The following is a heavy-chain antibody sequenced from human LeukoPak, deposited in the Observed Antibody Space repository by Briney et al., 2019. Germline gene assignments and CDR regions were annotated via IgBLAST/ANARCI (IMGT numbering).Heavy chain of an antibody. V-gene: IGHV3-33*06. CDR2: IWYDGSNK. CDR1: GFTFFNYA. Sequence: GGSLRLSCATSGFTFFNYAMNWVRQAPGKGLEWVAVIWYDGSNKYYADSVKGRFTISRDNSKNTLYLQMNSLRAEDTAVYYCAKDRALDYYYYMDVWGKGTTVTVSS. J-gene: IGHJ6*03. CDR3: AKDRALDYYYYMDV.